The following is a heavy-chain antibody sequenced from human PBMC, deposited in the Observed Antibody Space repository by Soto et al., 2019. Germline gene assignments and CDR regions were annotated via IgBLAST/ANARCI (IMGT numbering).Heavy chain of an antibody. Sequence: EVQLVQSGAEVKKPGESLKISCKGYGDSFTSYWIGWVRQTPERGLEWMGIIYPGTSETRYSLSFQGQVTISADKSISTAFLQWSSLKASDTAIYYCARLRYPVSWFDPWGQGTLVTVSS. CDR3: ARLRYPVSWFDP. D-gene: IGHD2-15*01. J-gene: IGHJ5*02. CDR1: GDSFTSYW. V-gene: IGHV5-51*01. CDR2: IYPGTSET.